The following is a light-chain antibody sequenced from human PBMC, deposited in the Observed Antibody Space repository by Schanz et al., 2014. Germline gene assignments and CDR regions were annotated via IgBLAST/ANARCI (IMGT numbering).Light chain of an antibody. V-gene: IGKV1-39*01. CDR3: LHYNVFSGA. Sequence: DIQMTQSPSSLSASVGDRVTITCRASEIISRFLNWYQQKPGKAPRLLIYVASTLQDGVPSRFSGSGSGTDFTLTISSLQPDDFASYHCLHYNVFSGAFGQGTKVEI. J-gene: IGKJ1*01. CDR1: EIISRF. CDR2: VAS.